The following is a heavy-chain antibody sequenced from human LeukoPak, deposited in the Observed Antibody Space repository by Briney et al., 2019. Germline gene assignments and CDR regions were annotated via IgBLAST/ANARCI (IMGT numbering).Heavy chain of an antibody. D-gene: IGHD3-22*01. CDR3: ATTGDYYDSSGYLDY. CDR1: GFTVSSNY. V-gene: IGHV4-4*02. CDR2: IYHSGST. Sequence: GSLRLSCAASGFTVSSNYMSWVRQPPGKGLEWIGEIYHSGSTNYNPSLKSRVTISVDKSKNQFSLKLSSVTAADTAVYYCATTGDYYDSSGYLDYWGQGTLVTVSS. J-gene: IGHJ4*02.